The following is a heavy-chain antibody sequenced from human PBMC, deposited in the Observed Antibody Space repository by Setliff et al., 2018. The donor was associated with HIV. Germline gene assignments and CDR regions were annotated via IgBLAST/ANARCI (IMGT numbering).Heavy chain of an antibody. J-gene: IGHJ4*02. CDR1: GDSITRGSYY. D-gene: IGHD2-21*02. V-gene: IGHV4-61*09. CDR2: IYTSGKT. CDR3: ARGEFYCGTDCYWSSFDY. Sequence: PSETLSLTCTVSGDSITRGSYYWSWIRQPAGKGLEWIGHIYTSGKTHYSPSRKSRITISVDTSKNHFSLRLSSVTAADPAVYYCARGEFYCGTDCYWSSFDYWGQGILVTVSS.